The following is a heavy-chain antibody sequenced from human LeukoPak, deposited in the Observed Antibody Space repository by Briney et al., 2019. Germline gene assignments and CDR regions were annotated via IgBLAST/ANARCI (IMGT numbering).Heavy chain of an antibody. V-gene: IGHV1-69*04. CDR3: ASLGAHYYFDY. Sequence: GSSVKASCKASGGTFSSYAISWVRQAPGQGLEWMGRIIPILGIANYAQKFQGRVTITADKSTSTAYMELSSLRSEDTAVYYCASLGAHYYFDYWGQGTLVTVSS. CDR1: GGTFSSYA. D-gene: IGHD1-26*01. CDR2: IIPILGIA. J-gene: IGHJ4*02.